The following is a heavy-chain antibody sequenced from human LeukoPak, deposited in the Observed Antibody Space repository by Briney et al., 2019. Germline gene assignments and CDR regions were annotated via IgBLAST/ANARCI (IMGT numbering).Heavy chain of an antibody. V-gene: IGHV3-23*01. D-gene: IGHD6-13*01. Sequence: GGSLRLSCVASGFSFSDYYMTWIRQAPGKGLEWVSVISGNGGNTYYADSAKARFTISRDNSKNTVYLQMNSLRAEDTAVYYCAKDSAAAAGSTSDWGQGTLVTVSS. CDR2: ISGNGGNT. CDR3: AKDSAAAAGSTSD. J-gene: IGHJ4*02. CDR1: GFSFSDYY.